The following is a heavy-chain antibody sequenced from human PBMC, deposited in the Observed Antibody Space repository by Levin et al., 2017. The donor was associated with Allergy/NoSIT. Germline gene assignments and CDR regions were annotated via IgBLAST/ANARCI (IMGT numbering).Heavy chain of an antibody. Sequence: ASVKVSCKASGYTFTGYYMHWVRQAPGQGLEWMGRINPNSGGTNYAQKFQGRVTMTRDTSISTAYMELSRLRSDDTAVYYCARGCLAERYGMDVWGQGTTVTVSS. CDR1: GYTFTGYY. J-gene: IGHJ6*02. CDR2: INPNSGGT. D-gene: IGHD1-1*01. V-gene: IGHV1-2*06. CDR3: ARGCLAERYGMDV.